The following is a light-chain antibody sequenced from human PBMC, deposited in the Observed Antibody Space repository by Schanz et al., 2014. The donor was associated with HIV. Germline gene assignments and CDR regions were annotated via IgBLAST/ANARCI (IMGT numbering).Light chain of an antibody. CDR3: AAWDDSLKGPV. Sequence: QSVLTQPPSASGTPGQRVTISCSGSSSNIGTNYVYWYQQLPGTAPKLLIYRNNYRPSGVPDRFSGSKSGTSASLAISGLRSEDEADYYCAAWDDSLKGPVFGGGTKLTVL. J-gene: IGLJ3*02. CDR1: SSNIGTNY. CDR2: RNN. V-gene: IGLV1-47*01.